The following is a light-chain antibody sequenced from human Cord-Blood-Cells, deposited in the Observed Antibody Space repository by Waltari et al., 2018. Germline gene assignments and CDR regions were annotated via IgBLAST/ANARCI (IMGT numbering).Light chain of an antibody. V-gene: IGLV2-14*01. CDR2: EVS. CDR1: SSDVGGYNY. CDR3: SSYTSSSSYV. Sequence: QSALTQPASVSGSPGQSITISCTGTSSDVGGYNYVSWYQQHPRKAPKLMIYEVSNRPSGGSNRVSGSKSGNTASLTISGLQAEDEADYYCSSYTSSSSYVFGTGTKVTVL. J-gene: IGLJ1*01.